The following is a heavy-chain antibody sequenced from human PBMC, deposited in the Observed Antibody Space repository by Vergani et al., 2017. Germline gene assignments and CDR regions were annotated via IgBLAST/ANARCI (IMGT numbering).Heavy chain of an antibody. CDR1: GYSFTSYW. D-gene: IGHD3-9*01. CDR2: IYPGDSDT. Sequence: EVQLVQSGAEVKKPGESLKISCKGSGYSFTSYWIGWVRQMPGKGLEWMGIIYPGDSDTRYSPSFQGQVTISADKSISTAYLQWSSLNASDTAMYYCARPQDILTGYSAFDIWGQGTMVTVSS. J-gene: IGHJ3*02. V-gene: IGHV5-51*01. CDR3: ARPQDILTGYSAFDI.